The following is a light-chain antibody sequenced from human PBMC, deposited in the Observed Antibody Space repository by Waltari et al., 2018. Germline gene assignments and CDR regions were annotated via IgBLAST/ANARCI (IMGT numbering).Light chain of an antibody. CDR3: QQYGSSPLT. Sequence: DIQMTQSPSTLSASVGDRVTITCRASQSINNWLAWFQQKPGKAPKLLIYDASSLESGGPSRFSGSGSGTEFTLTISSLQPDDFAVYYCQQYGSSPLTFGPGTKVDIK. CDR1: QSINNW. J-gene: IGKJ3*01. CDR2: DAS. V-gene: IGKV1-5*01.